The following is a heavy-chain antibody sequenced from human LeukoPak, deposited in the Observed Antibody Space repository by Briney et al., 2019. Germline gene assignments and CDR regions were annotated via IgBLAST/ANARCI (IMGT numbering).Heavy chain of an antibody. D-gene: IGHD1-26*01. CDR2: MYYSGST. J-gene: IGHJ4*02. V-gene: IGHV4-30-4*01. CDR1: GGSISSGDYY. CDR3: VRRMVGAIRPFDY. Sequence: SETLSLTCTVSGGSISSGDYYWSWIRQPPGKGLEWNGYMYYSGSTYYNPSLKSRVTISVDTSKNQFSLKLSSVTAADTAVYYCVRRMVGAIRPFDYWGQGTLVTVSS.